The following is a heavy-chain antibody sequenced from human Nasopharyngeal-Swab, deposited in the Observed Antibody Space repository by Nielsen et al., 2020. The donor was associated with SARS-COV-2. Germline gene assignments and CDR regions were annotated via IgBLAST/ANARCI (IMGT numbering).Heavy chain of an antibody. Sequence: VRQAPGKGLEWVSAISGSGGSTYYADSVKGRFTISRDNSKNTLYLQMNSLRAEDTAVYYCAKGDSGYDPEHFDYWGQGTLVTVSS. J-gene: IGHJ4*02. V-gene: IGHV3-23*01. CDR3: AKGDSGYDPEHFDY. D-gene: IGHD5-12*01. CDR2: ISGSGGST.